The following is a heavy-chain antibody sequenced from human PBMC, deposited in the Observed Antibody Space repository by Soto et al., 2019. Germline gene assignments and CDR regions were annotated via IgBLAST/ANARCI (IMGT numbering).Heavy chain of an antibody. Sequence: SETLSLTCTVSGGSISSGGYYCSWIRQPPGKGLEWIGYIYHSGSTYYNPSLKSRVTISVDRSKNQFSLKLSSVTAADTAVYYCAASCVACGGFNYYGMDVWGQGTTVT. CDR2: IYHSGST. CDR3: AASCVACGGFNYYGMDV. V-gene: IGHV4-30-2*01. D-gene: IGHD2-21*01. CDR1: GGSISSGGYY. J-gene: IGHJ6*02.